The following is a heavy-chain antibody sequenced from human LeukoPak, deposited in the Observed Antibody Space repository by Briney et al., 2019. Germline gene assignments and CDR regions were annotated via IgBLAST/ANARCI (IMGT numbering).Heavy chain of an antibody. V-gene: IGHV1-2*02. CDR3: ASAAHNTAMVTDY. Sequence: ASVEVSCKASGYTFTGYYMHWVRQAPGQGLEWMGWINPNSGGTNYAQKFQGRVTMTRDTSISTAYMELSRLRSDDTAVYYCASAAHNTAMVTDYWGQGTLVTVSS. CDR1: GYTFTGYY. D-gene: IGHD5-18*01. CDR2: INPNSGGT. J-gene: IGHJ4*02.